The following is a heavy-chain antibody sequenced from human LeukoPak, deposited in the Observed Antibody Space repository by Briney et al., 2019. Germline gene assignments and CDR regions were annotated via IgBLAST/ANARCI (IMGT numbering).Heavy chain of an antibody. CDR1: GLTFSTYA. V-gene: IGHV3-23*01. CDR3: SIGGGGSYSFDY. J-gene: IGHJ4*02. D-gene: IGHD3-16*01. CDR2: ISGSGGST. Sequence: GGSLRLSCAASGLTFSTYAMSWVRQAPGKGLGWVSTISGSGGSTYYADSVKGRFTISRDNSRNTLYLQMNSVRAEGTAVYYCSIGGGGSYSFDYWGQGTLVTVSS.